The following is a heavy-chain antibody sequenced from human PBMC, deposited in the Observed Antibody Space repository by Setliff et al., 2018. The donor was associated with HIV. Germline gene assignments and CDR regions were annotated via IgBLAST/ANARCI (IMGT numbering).Heavy chain of an antibody. CDR3: ARSVIGYYYYGMDV. D-gene: IGHD3-10*01. CDR2: ISYDGSNK. V-gene: IGHV3-30*01. CDR1: GFTFSSYA. Sequence: PGGSLRLSCAASGFTFSSYAMHWVRQAPGKGLEWVAVISYDGSNKYYADSVKGRFTISRDNSKNTLYLQMNSLRAEDTAVYCCARSVIGYYYYGMDVWGQGTLVTVSS. J-gene: IGHJ6*02.